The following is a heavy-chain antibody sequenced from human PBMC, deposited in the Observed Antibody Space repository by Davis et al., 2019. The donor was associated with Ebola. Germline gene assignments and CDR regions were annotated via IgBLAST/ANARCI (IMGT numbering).Heavy chain of an antibody. D-gene: IGHD6-6*01. CDR3: ARQLDGLDY. J-gene: IGHJ6*04. Sequence: PGGSLRLSCKASGYSFTSYYISWVRQMPGKGLEWMGRIDPSDSYDNYSPSFQGHVTISADKSISTVYLQWRSLKASDTAMYYCARQLDGLDYWGKGTTVTVSS. CDR2: IDPSDSYD. V-gene: IGHV5-10-1*01. CDR1: GYSFTSYY.